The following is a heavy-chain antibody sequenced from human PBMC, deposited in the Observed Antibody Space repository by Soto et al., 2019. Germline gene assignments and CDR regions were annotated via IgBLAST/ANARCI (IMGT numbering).Heavy chain of an antibody. CDR3: ARGYYDSSGYYYYYGMDV. Sequence: GASVKVSCKASGYSFTSYGISWVRQAPGQGLEWMGWISAYNGNTNYAQKLQGRVTMTTDTSTSTAYMELRSLRSDDTAVYYCARGYYDSSGYYYYYGMDVWGQGTTVTVSS. D-gene: IGHD3-22*01. V-gene: IGHV1-18*01. CDR1: GYSFTSYG. CDR2: ISAYNGNT. J-gene: IGHJ6*02.